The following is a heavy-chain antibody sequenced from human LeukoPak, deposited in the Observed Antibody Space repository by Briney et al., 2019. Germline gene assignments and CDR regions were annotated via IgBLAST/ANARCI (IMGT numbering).Heavy chain of an antibody. D-gene: IGHD6-6*01. Sequence: SVKVSCKASGGTFSSYAISWVRQAPGQGLEWMGRIIPILGIANYAQKFQGRVTITADKSTSTAYMELSSLRSEDTAVYYCARATSIAARGSPNWFDPWGQGTLVTVSS. J-gene: IGHJ5*02. CDR1: GGTFSSYA. CDR2: IIPILGIA. V-gene: IGHV1-69*04. CDR3: ARATSIAARGSPNWFDP.